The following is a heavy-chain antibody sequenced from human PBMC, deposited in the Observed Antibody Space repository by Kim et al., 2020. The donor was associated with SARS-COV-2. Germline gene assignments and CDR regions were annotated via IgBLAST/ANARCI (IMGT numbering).Heavy chain of an antibody. CDR3: AKDLAATYHPLDY. J-gene: IGHJ4*02. V-gene: IGHV3-23*01. Sequence: YYADSVMRRFTISRDGSEKALYLQMNSLRAEDTAIYFCAKDLAATYHPLDYWGQGILVTVSP. D-gene: IGHD2-15*01.